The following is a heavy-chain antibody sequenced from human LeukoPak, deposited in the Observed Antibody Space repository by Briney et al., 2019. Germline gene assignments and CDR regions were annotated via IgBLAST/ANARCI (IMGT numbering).Heavy chain of an antibody. Sequence: GESLKISCKGSGYSFTSYWIGWVRQMPGKGLEWMGIIYPGDSDTRYSPSFQGQVTISADKSISTAYLQWSSLKASDTAMYYCARQVNGDYVFYYFDYWGQGTLVTVSS. CDR3: ARQVNGDYVFYYFDY. CDR2: IYPGDSDT. D-gene: IGHD4-17*01. V-gene: IGHV5-51*01. CDR1: GYSFTSYW. J-gene: IGHJ4*02.